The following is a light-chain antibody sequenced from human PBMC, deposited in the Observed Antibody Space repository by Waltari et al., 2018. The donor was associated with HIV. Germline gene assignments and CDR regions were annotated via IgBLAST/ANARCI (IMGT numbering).Light chain of an antibody. Sequence: QSVLTQPPSASGTPGQRVTISGTGGSSHIGLDTVHWYQHLPGTAPKLLIYNNNLRPSGVPDRFSGSKSGTSASLAISGLQSEDEADYYCASWDGSLNGWVFGGGTKLTVL. CDR2: NNN. CDR3: ASWDGSLNGWV. CDR1: SSHIGLDT. J-gene: IGLJ3*02. V-gene: IGLV1-44*01.